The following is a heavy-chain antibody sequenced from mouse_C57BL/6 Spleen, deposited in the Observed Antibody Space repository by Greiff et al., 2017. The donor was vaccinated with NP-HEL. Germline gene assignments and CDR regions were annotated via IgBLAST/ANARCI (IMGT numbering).Heavy chain of an antibody. CDR1: GFNIKDYY. J-gene: IGHJ1*03. CDR3: TPIYYGNYEGVCDV. D-gene: IGHD2-1*01. Sequence: EVQLQQSGAELVRPGASVKLSCTASGFNIKDYYMHWVKQRPEQGLEWIGRIDPEDGDTEYAPKFQGQATMTADTSSNPAYLQLSSLTSEDTAVYYCTPIYYGNYEGVCDVWGTGTTVTVSS. V-gene: IGHV14-1*01. CDR2: IDPEDGDT.